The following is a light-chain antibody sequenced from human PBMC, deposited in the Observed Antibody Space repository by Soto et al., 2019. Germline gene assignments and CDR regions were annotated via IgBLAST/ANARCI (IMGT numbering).Light chain of an antibody. Sequence: IVLTQSPWTLHFPPWEGATLSCTVSQSISGNYLAWYQQKPGQAPRLLIYGASSRATGIPDRFSGSGSGTDFTLTISRLEPEDFAVYYCQQYGSSHPITFGQGTRLE. CDR2: GAS. CDR3: QQYGSSHPIT. V-gene: IGKV3-20*01. J-gene: IGKJ5*01. CDR1: QSISGNY.